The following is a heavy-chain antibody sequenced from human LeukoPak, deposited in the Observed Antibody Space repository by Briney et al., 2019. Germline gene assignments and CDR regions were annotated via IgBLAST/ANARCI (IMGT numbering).Heavy chain of an antibody. CDR2: ISYDGSNK. J-gene: IGHJ5*02. CDR3: ARGEVPAAISWFDP. Sequence: GRSLRLSCAASGFTFSSYAMHWVRQAPGKGLEWVAVISYDGSNKYYADSVKGRFTISRDNSKNTLYLQMNSLRAEDTAVYYCARGEVPAAISWFDPWGQGTLVTVSS. D-gene: IGHD2-2*01. V-gene: IGHV3-30-3*01. CDR1: GFTFSSYA.